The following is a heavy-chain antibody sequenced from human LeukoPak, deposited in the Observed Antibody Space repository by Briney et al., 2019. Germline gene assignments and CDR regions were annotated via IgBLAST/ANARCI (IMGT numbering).Heavy chain of an antibody. Sequence: ASVKVSCKASGYTFSDFYIHWVRQAPGQGLEYVGWITPKSGDTYSPQRFQGRVTMTRDASISTAYMELSSLRSDDTAVYFCARVRLADERAWAYWGEGTLVTVSS. V-gene: IGHV1-2*02. CDR2: ITPKSGDT. CDR3: ARVRLADERAWAY. D-gene: IGHD3-3*02. J-gene: IGHJ4*02. CDR1: GYTFSDFY.